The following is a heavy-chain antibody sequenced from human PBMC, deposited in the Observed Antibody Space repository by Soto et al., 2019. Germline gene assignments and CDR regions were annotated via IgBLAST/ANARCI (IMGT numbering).Heavy chain of an antibody. D-gene: IGHD2-8*02. CDR3: ARVRTGVSGMDV. CDR2: IWYDGSNK. V-gene: IGHV3-33*01. J-gene: IGHJ6*02. CDR1: GFTFSSYG. Sequence: QVQLVESGGGVVQPGRSLRLSCAASGFTFSSYGMHWVRQAPGKGLEWVAVIWYDGSNKYYADSVKGRFTISRDNSKNTLYLQMNSLRAEDTAVYYCARVRTGVSGMDVCGQGTTVTVSS.